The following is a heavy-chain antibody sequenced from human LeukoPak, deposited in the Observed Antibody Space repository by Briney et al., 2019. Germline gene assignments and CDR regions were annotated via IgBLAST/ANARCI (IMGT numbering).Heavy chain of an antibody. CDR3: ARALLRYFDWLLRGHLDYYGMDV. J-gene: IGHJ6*02. CDR2: INVNGGST. CDR1: GFTFSSYT. D-gene: IGHD3-9*01. V-gene: IGHV3-23*01. Sequence: PGGSLRLSCTASGFTFSSYTMTWIRQAPGKGLEWISMINVNGGSTYYADSVKGRFTISRDNSKNTLYLQMNSLRAEDTAVYYCARALLRYFDWLLRGHLDYYGMDVWGQGTTVTVSS.